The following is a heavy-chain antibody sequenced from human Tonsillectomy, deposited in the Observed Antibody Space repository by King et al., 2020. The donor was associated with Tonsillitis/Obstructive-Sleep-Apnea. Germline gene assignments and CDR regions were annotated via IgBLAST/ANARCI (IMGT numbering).Heavy chain of an antibody. D-gene: IGHD3-3*01. CDR2: FSGSGGST. CDR1: GFTFSSYA. CDR3: AKELDYDAPDY. V-gene: IGHV3-23*04. J-gene: IGHJ4*02. Sequence: VQLVESGGGFVQPGGSLRLSCAASGFTFSSYAMSWVRQAPGEGLEGGSLFSGSGGSTYFADSVKGRFTISRDNYKNTLYLQMNSLRAEDTAIYYCAKELDYDAPDYWGQGTLVTVSS.